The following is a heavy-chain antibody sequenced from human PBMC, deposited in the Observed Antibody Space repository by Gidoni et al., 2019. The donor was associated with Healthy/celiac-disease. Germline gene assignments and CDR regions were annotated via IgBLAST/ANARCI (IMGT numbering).Heavy chain of an antibody. V-gene: IGHV4-4*02. CDR1: GGSIGHSNG. Sequence: QVQLQESGPGMVTPSGTLSLTCAVSGGSIGHSNGWSWVRQPPGKGLEWIGESYHSGRNDYNPSLKSRVTISVDKSKNQFTLKLSSVTAADTSVYYCARGPGDVPAASYRWFDPWGQGTLVTVSS. J-gene: IGHJ5*02. D-gene: IGHD2-2*01. CDR3: ARGPGDVPAASYRWFDP. CDR2: SYHSGRN.